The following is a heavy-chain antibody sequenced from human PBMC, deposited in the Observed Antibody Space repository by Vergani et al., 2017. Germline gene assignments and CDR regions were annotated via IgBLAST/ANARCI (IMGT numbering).Heavy chain of an antibody. D-gene: IGHD2-2*01. CDR2: IYHSGGA. CDR3: ARDHSCSSTSCYGFGWFDP. Sequence: QLHLQESGPGLVKPSETLSLTCTVSGGSITSSSYYWGWIRQPPGKGLEWIGNIYHSGGAYYNPSLKGRVTISVDTSKNQFSLEVTSVTAADTAIYFCARDHSCSSTSCYGFGWFDPWGQGTLVTVSS. J-gene: IGHJ5*02. V-gene: IGHV4-39*02. CDR1: GGSITSSSYY.